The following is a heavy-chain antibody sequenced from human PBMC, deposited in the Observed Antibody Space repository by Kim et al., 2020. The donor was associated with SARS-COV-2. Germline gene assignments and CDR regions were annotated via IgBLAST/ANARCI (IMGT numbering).Heavy chain of an antibody. CDR1: GGSISSSGYY. Sequence: SETLSLTCTVSGGSISSSGYYWGWIRQPPGKGLEWIGSINYSGSTYYNPSLKSRVSISVDTSKNQFSLRLSSVTAADTAVYYCASEVSGIRGPSFDYWGQGTLVTVSS. CDR3: ASEVSGIRGPSFDY. V-gene: IGHV4-39*07. J-gene: IGHJ4*02. D-gene: IGHD1-20*01. CDR2: INYSGST.